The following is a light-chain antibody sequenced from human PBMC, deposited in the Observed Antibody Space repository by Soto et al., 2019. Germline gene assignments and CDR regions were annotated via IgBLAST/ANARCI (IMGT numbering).Light chain of an antibody. J-gene: IGKJ1*01. Sequence: EILLTQSPATLSLSPGERATLSCRASQSLSGTLAWFQQKPGQPPRLLIYGASNRATGIPARFTASGSGTDFTLTISSLEPEDFAVYYCQQRTLWPRTFGQGTKVDIK. CDR3: QQRTLWPRT. V-gene: IGKV3-11*01. CDR1: QSLSGT. CDR2: GAS.